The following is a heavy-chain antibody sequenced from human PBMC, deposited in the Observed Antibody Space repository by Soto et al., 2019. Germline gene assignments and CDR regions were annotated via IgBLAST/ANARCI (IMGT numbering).Heavy chain of an antibody. CDR1: GGSISSSSYY. D-gene: IGHD1-7*01. Sequence: ETLSLTCTVSGGSISSSSYYWGWIRQPPGKGPEWIGSIYYSGSTYYNPSLKSRVTISVDTSKNQFSLKLSSVTAADTAVYYCATVPGTRDYYYYYGMDVWGQGTTVTVSS. CDR2: IYYSGST. J-gene: IGHJ6*02. CDR3: ATVPGTRDYYYYYGMDV. V-gene: IGHV4-39*01.